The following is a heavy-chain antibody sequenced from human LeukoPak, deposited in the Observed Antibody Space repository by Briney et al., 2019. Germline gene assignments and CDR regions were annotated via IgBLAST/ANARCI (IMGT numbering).Heavy chain of an antibody. V-gene: IGHV4-34*01. D-gene: IGHD3-10*01. CDR2: INHSGST. J-gene: IGHJ5*02. Sequence: SETLSLTCAVYGGSFSGYYWSWIRQPPGKGLEWIGEINHSGSTNYNPSLKSRVTISVDTSKNQFSLKLSSATAADTAVYYCARGVRRPYGSGVVNWFDPWGQGTLVTVSS. CDR1: GGSFSGYY. CDR3: ARGVRRPYGSGVVNWFDP.